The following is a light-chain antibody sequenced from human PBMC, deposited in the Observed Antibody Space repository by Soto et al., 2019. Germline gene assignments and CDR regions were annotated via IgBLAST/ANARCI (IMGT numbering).Light chain of an antibody. V-gene: IGKV3-20*01. CDR3: QQSAT. CDR1: QIVMSNS. J-gene: IGKJ3*01. Sequence: EMMLTQSPGTLSLSPGDIATLSCSASQIVMSNSLAWYQQKPGQPPRLLIYDASSRPPCIPDRFSGSGSGTNFTPTISRLEPEDFAVYSCQQSATFGPGTKVDI. CDR2: DAS.